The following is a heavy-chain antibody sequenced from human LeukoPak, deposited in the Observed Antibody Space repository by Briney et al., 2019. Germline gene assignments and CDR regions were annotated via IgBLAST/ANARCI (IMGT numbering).Heavy chain of an antibody. Sequence: SETLSLTCTVSGGSISSSSYYWGWLRQPPGKGLEWIGSIYYSGSTYYNPSLKSRVTISVDTSKNQFSLKLSSVTAADTAVYYCATHDSSSSFFDYWGQGTLVTVSS. V-gene: IGHV4-39*01. D-gene: IGHD6-6*01. CDR1: GGSISSSSYY. CDR2: IYYSGST. CDR3: ATHDSSSSFFDY. J-gene: IGHJ4*02.